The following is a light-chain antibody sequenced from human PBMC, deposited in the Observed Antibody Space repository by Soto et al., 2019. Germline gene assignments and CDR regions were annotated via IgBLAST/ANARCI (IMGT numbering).Light chain of an antibody. V-gene: IGKV3-20*01. CDR1: QSVSSSY. CDR3: QQYGSSGYT. CDR2: GAS. J-gene: IGKJ2*01. Sequence: ESVLTQSPGTLSLSPGERATLSCRASQSVSSSYLAWYQQKPGQAHRLLIYGASSRATGSPDRFSGSGSGTDFTLTINRLEPEDFAVYYCQQYGSSGYTFGKGNKLEIK.